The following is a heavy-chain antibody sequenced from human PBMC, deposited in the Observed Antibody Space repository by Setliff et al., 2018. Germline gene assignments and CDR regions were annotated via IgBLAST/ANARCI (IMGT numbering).Heavy chain of an antibody. CDR3: LVAYTSSWYSSGFDP. V-gene: IGHV3-74*01. D-gene: IGHD6-13*01. J-gene: IGHJ5*02. Sequence: GGSLRLSCAASGLTFTSKWMHWVRQAPGKGLVWASRINGDGSITSYADSVRGRFTISRDSSKNTLYLQMNSLRLEDTAVYYCLVAYTSSWYSSGFDPWGQGTLVTVSS. CDR1: GLTFTSKW. CDR2: INGDGSIT.